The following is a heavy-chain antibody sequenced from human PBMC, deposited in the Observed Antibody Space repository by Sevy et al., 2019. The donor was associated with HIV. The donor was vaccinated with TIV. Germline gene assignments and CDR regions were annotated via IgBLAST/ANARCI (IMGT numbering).Heavy chain of an antibody. CDR3: ARDSAVVPRALVY. CDR2: IYYSGSS. CDR1: GDSISSYF. J-gene: IGHJ4*02. D-gene: IGHD2-15*01. V-gene: IGHV4-59*01. Sequence: SETLSLTCNVSGDSISSYFWSWFRQPPGKRLEWIGYIYYSGSSEYNPSLRSRVTFSIDTSKKYLSMKLTSVTAADTAVYYCARDSAVVPRALVYWGQGTLVTVSS.